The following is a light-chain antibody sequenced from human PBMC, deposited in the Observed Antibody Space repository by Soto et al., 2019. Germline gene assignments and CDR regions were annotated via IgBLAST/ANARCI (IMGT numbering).Light chain of an antibody. CDR2: DAS. CDR1: QSVSRY. CDR3: HQRDNGGT. J-gene: IGKJ3*01. V-gene: IGKV3-11*01. Sequence: EVVLTQSPATLSLSPGERATLSCRASQSVSRYLAWYQQKPGQAPRLLIYDASNRATGIPARFSGSGSGTDFPLTISSLEPEDFAVYYCHQRDNGGTFGPGTKVDIK.